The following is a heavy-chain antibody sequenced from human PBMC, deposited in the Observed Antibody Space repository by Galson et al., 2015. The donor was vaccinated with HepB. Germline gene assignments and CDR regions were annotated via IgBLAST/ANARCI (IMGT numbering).Heavy chain of an antibody. V-gene: IGHV3-23*01. CDR1: GFTFSTYR. J-gene: IGHJ5*02. D-gene: IGHD3-3*01. CDR3: AQTRSVDPSVFGVFDP. CDR2: ITGSGDKT. Sequence: SLRLSCAASGFTFSTYRMTWVRQAPGKGLEWVSTITGSGDKTSYADSLKGRFIISRDNSKNTLYLQVNSLRAEDTAIYYCAQTRSVDPSVFGVFDPWGQGTLVTVSS.